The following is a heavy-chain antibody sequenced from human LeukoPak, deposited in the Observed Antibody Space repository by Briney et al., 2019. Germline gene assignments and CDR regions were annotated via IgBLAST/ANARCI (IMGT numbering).Heavy chain of an antibody. CDR1: GGSISSGGYY. D-gene: IGHD2-15*01. CDR3: ARVLARYFDY. V-gene: IGHV4-31*03. CDR2: IYYRGST. J-gene: IGHJ4*02. Sequence: SQTLSLTCTVSGGSISSGGYYWSWIRQHPGKGLEWIGYIYYRGSTCYNPALKSRVPISVDTSKNQFSLKLSSVTAADTAVYYCARVLARYFDYWGQGTLVTVSS.